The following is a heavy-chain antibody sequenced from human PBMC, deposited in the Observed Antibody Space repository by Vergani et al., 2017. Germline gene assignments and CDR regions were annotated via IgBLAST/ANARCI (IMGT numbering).Heavy chain of an antibody. V-gene: IGHV4-61*01. CDR1: GGSVSSGSYY. CDR2: IYYSGST. Sequence: QVQLQESGPGLVKPSETLSLTCTVSGGSVSSGSYYWSWIRQPPGKGLEWIGYIYYSGSTNYNPSLKSRVTISVDTSKNQFSLKLSSVTAADTAVYYCARGGLWIQLWKRYWYFDLWGRGTLVTVSS. CDR3: ARGGLWIQLWKRYWYFDL. D-gene: IGHD5-18*01. J-gene: IGHJ2*01.